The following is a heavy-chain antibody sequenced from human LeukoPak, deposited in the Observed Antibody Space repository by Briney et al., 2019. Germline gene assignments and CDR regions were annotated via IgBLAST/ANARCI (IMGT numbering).Heavy chain of an antibody. CDR3: AREVRGDFDY. V-gene: IGHV4-39*07. D-gene: IGHD3-16*01. Sequence: NSSETLSLTCTVSGGSISSGGYYWSWIRQPPGKGLEWIGEINHSGSTNYNPSLKSRVTISVDTSKNQFSLKLSSVTAADTAVYYCAREVRGDFDYWGQGTLVTVSS. CDR2: INHSGST. CDR1: GGSISSGGYY. J-gene: IGHJ4*02.